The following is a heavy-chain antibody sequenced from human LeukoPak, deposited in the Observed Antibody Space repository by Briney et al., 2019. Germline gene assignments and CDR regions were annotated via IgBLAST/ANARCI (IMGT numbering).Heavy chain of an antibody. J-gene: IGHJ6*03. Sequence: SETLSLTCAVYGGSFSGYYWSWIRQPPGKGLEWIGEINHSGSTNYNPSLKSRVTISVDTSKNQFFLKLSSVTAADTAVYYCARKGRYYDFWSGPRYYYMDVWGKGTTVTVSS. V-gene: IGHV4-34*01. CDR1: GGSFSGYY. CDR2: INHSGST. CDR3: ARKGRYYDFWSGPRYYYMDV. D-gene: IGHD3-3*01.